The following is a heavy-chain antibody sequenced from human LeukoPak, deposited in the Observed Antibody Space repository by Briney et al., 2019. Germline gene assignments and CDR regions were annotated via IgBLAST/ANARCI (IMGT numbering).Heavy chain of an antibody. CDR3: ARVSTHIDY. Sequence: GSLRLSCAASGFTFSNYVMSWVRQPPGKGLEWIGEINHSGSTNYNPSLKSRVTISVDTSKNQFSLKLSSVTAADTAVYYCARVSTHIDYWGQGTLVTVSS. V-gene: IGHV4-34*01. J-gene: IGHJ4*02. CDR1: GFTFSNYV. CDR2: INHSGST.